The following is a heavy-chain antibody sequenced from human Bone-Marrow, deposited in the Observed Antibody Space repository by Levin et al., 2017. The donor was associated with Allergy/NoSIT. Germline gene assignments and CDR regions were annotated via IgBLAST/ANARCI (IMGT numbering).Heavy chain of an antibody. CDR1: GFSLSTSGMC. CDR3: ARGQYYYDSSGDYYEMPFDY. V-gene: IGHV2-70*11. CDR2: IDWDDDK. Sequence: QTLSLTCTFSGFSLSTSGMCVSWIRQPPGKALEWLARIDWDDDKYYSTSLKTRLTISKDTSKNQVVLTMTNMDPVDTATYYCARGQYYYDSSGDYYEMPFDYWGQGTLVTVSS. D-gene: IGHD3-22*01. J-gene: IGHJ4*02.